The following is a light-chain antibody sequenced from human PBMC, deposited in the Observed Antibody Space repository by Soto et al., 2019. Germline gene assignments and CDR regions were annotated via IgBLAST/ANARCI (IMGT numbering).Light chain of an antibody. Sequence: QSVLTPPPSASGSPGQSVAISCTGTSSDVGGYNYVSWYQQHPGKAPKLMIYEVNKRPSGVPDRFSGSKSGNTASLTVSGLQAEDEADYYCSSYAGSSNVFGTGTKVTV. V-gene: IGLV2-8*01. CDR1: SSDVGGYNY. J-gene: IGLJ1*01. CDR2: EVN. CDR3: SSYAGSSNV.